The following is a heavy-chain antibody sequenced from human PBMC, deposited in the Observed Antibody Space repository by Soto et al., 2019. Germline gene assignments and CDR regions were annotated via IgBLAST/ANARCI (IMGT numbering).Heavy chain of an antibody. CDR1: GFTFSSYG. D-gene: IGHD2-15*01. Sequence: QVQLVESGGGVVQPGRSLRLSCAASGFTFSSYGMHWVRQAPGKGLEWVAVIWYDGSNKYYADSVKGRFTISRDKSKNSLYLHMSSLRAEETAVYYCAREYRGYCSGGSCPLDYWGQGTLVTVSS. CDR3: AREYRGYCSGGSCPLDY. CDR2: IWYDGSNK. V-gene: IGHV3-33*01. J-gene: IGHJ4*02.